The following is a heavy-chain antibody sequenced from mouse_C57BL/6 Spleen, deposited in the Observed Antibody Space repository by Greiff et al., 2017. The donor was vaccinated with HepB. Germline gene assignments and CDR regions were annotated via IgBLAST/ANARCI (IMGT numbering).Heavy chain of an antibody. J-gene: IGHJ1*03. Sequence: QVQLQQSGAELMKPGASVKLSCKAPGYTFTGYWIEWVKQRPGHGLEWIGEILPGSGSTNYNEKFKGKATFPADTSSNTAYMQLSSLTTEDSAIYYCARCRVTTGDGYFDVWGTGTTVTVSS. V-gene: IGHV1-9*01. CDR3: ARCRVTTGDGYFDV. CDR1: GYTFTGYW. D-gene: IGHD2-2*01. CDR2: ILPGSGST.